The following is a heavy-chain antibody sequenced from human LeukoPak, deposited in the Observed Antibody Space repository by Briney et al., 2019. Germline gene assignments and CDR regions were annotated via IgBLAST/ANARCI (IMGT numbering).Heavy chain of an antibody. Sequence: GGSLRLSCATSGFTFSSYWMSWVRQAPGKGLEWVANIKQDGSEKYYVDSVKGRFTISRDNAKNSLYLQMNSLRAEDTAVYYCARDGNYDILTGYYIPPSFDYWGQGTLVTVSS. CDR3: ARDGNYDILTGYYIPPSFDY. V-gene: IGHV3-7*03. CDR2: IKQDGSEK. CDR1: GFTFSSYW. D-gene: IGHD3-9*01. J-gene: IGHJ4*02.